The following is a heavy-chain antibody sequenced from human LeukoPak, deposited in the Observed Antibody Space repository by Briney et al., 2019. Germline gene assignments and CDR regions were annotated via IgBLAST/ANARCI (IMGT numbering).Heavy chain of an antibody. V-gene: IGHV4-34*01. J-gene: IGHJ5*02. CDR1: GGSFSGYY. Sequence: SETLSLTCAVYGGSFSGYYWSWIRQPPGKGLEWIGEINHSGSTNYNPSLKSRVTIPVDTSKNQFSLKLSYVTVTDTAVYYYASEGRAPLPTANSFDPWGQGTLVTVSS. CDR2: INHSGST. CDR3: ASEGRAPLPTANSFDP.